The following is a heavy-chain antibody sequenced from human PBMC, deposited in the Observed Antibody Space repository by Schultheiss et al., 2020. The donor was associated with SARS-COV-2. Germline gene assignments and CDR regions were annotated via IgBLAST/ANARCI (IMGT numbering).Heavy chain of an antibody. CDR3: ARGDWKGGDFYFDY. J-gene: IGHJ4*02. Sequence: SQTLSLTCAVSGYSISSGYYWGWIRQPPGKGLEWIGSIYHSRSTYYNPSLKSRVTISVDTSKNQFSLKLRSVTAADTAVYYCARGDWKGGDFYFDYWGQGTLVTVSS. D-gene: IGHD1-1*01. CDR2: IYHSRST. V-gene: IGHV4-38-2*01. CDR1: GYSISSGYY.